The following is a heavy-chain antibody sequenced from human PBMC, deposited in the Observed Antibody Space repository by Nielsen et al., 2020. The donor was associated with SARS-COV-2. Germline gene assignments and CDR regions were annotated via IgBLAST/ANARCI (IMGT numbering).Heavy chain of an antibody. Sequence: GESLKISCQGSGYSFTSYWISWVRQMPGKGLERMGWIDHSDSYTNYSPSFQGHVTIAADKSISTTYLQCRSLKASDTAMYYCAREGRDYSGTERHGMDVWGRGTTVTVSS. V-gene: IGHV5-10-1*01. D-gene: IGHD3-10*01. CDR1: GYSFTSYW. CDR2: IDHSDSYT. CDR3: AREGRDYSGTERHGMDV. J-gene: IGHJ6*02.